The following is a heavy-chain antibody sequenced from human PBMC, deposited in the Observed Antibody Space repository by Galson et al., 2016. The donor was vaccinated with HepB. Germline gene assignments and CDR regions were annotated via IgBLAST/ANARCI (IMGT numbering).Heavy chain of an antibody. V-gene: IGHV4-39*01. Sequence: SETLSLTCTVSGDSMRSSSYYWGWIRQPPGKGPEWVASSYYSGSTYYNTPLKSRVTISVDTAKNQFSLKLSSVTAADTAVYYCARLRYNWKDGDFRDSWGQGILVIVSS. CDR3: ARLRYNWKDGDFRDS. D-gene: IGHD1-20*01. CDR2: SYYSGST. CDR1: GDSMRSSSYY. J-gene: IGHJ4*02.